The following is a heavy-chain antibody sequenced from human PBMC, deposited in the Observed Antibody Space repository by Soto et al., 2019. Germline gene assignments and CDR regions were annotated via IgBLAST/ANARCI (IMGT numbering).Heavy chain of an antibody. CDR3: AREGTIRTDAFDI. CDR2: ISADTGNT. Sequence: QVQLVQSGAEVKKPGASVKVSCTASGYTFTSYGISWVRQGPGQGLEWMGWISADTGNTNEAQKLQDRVTMTTDTSTTTAYMELRSLTSDDTALYFCAREGTIRTDAFDIWGQGTIVTVSS. CDR1: GYTFTSYG. D-gene: IGHD2-2*02. V-gene: IGHV1-18*04. J-gene: IGHJ3*02.